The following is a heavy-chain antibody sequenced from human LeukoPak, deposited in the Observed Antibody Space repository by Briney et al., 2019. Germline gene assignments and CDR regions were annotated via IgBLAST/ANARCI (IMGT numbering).Heavy chain of an antibody. V-gene: IGHV4-30-4*01. D-gene: IGHD6-13*01. CDR2: IYYSGST. Sequence: SQTLSLTCTVSGGSISSGDYYWSWIRQPPGKGLEWIGYIYYSGSTYYNPSLKSRVTISVDTSKNQFSLKPSSVTAADTAVYYCARVIAAAAYFDYWGQGTLVTVSS. J-gene: IGHJ4*02. CDR1: GGSISSGDYY. CDR3: ARVIAAAAYFDY.